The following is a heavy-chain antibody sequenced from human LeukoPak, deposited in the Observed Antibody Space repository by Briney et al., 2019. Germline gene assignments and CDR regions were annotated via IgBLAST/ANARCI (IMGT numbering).Heavy chain of an antibody. D-gene: IGHD3-10*01. J-gene: IGHJ4*02. CDR3: ARSPLWFGVYFDY. Sequence: PLRSLRLSSAAPGLTVRSYTRHAVRQAPGKGLEWVAVISYDGSNKYYADSVKGRFAISRDNSRNTLYLQMNSLRAEDTAVYYCARSPLWFGVYFDYWGQGTLVTVSS. CDR1: GLTVRSYT. CDR2: ISYDGSNK. V-gene: IGHV3-30*09.